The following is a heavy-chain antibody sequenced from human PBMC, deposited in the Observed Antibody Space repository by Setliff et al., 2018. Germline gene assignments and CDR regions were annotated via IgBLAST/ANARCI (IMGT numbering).Heavy chain of an antibody. CDR1: GYTFTSYG. CDR2: ISAYNGNT. D-gene: IGHD2-2*02. CDR3: ARGYCSSTSCSTPRDFDY. V-gene: IGHV1-18*01. J-gene: IGHJ4*02. Sequence: GASVKVSCKASGYTFTSYGISWVRQAPGQGLEWMGWISAYNGNTNYAQELQGRVTMTTDTSTSTAYMELRSLRSDDTAVYYCARGYCSSTSCSTPRDFDYWGQGTLVTVSS.